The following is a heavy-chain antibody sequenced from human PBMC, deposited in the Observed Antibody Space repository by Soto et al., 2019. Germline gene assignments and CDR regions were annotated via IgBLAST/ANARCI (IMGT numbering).Heavy chain of an antibody. CDR1: GGSISSGDYY. Sequence: SETLSLTCTVSGGSISSGDYYWSWIRQPPGKGLEWIGYIYYSGSTYYNPSLKSRVTISVGTSKNQFSLKLSSVTAADTAVYYCARAGGYPDYFDYWGQGTLVTVSS. J-gene: IGHJ4*02. V-gene: IGHV4-30-4*01. CDR3: ARAGGYPDYFDY. D-gene: IGHD3-22*01. CDR2: IYYSGST.